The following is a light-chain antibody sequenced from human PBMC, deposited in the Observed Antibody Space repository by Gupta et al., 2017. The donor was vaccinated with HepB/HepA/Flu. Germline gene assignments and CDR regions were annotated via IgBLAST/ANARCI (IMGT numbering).Light chain of an antibody. CDR1: SSNIGAGYD. CDR2: GIG. V-gene: IGLV1-40*01. Sequence: QSVLTQAPSVSGAPGQRVTISCTGSSSNIGAGYDVHWYQQLPGKAPKLLICGIGNRPSGVTDRFSGSKSGNSASLAIPGLQAEDEANYYCQSYASRISVALFGTGTKLTVL. J-gene: IGLJ1*01. CDR3: QSYASRISVAL.